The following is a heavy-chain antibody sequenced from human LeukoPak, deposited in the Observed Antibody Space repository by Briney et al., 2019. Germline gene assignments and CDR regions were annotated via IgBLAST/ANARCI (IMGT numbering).Heavy chain of an antibody. Sequence: AASAKVSCKASGYTFTSYAMDWVRQAPGQRLEWMGWINTGNGDTKYSQKFQGRVTITRDTSASTAYMELSSLRSEDTAVYYCARDRTSYYDSRGYTFDYWGQGTLVIVSS. J-gene: IGHJ4*02. CDR1: GYTFTSYA. CDR3: ARDRTSYYDSRGYTFDY. V-gene: IGHV1-3*04. CDR2: INTGNGDT. D-gene: IGHD3-22*01.